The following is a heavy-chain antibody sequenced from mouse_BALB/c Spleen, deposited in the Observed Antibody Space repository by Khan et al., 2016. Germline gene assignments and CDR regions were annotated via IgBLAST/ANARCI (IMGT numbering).Heavy chain of an antibody. J-gene: IGHJ3*01. D-gene: IGHD2-4*01. CDR2: INPSNGRT. V-gene: IGHV1S81*02. CDR3: ARSLYDYDGSY. CDR1: GYTFTSYW. Sequence: QVQLQQSGAELVKPGASVKLSCKASGYTFTSYWMHWVKQRPGQGLEWIGEINPSNGRTNYNEKFKSKATLTVDKSSSTAYMQLSSLTSDDSAFYYCARSLYDYDGSYWGQGTLVTVSA.